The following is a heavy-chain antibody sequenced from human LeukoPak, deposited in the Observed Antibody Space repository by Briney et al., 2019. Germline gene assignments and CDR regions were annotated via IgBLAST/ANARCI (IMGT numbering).Heavy chain of an antibody. J-gene: IGHJ4*02. D-gene: IGHD3-22*01. V-gene: IGHV3-53*01. CDR3: AKAMTKGPPFDY. CDR1: GFTVSSNY. CDR2: IYSGGST. Sequence: GGSLRLSCAASGFTVSSNYMSWVRQAPGKGLEWVSVIYSGGSTYYADSVKGRFTISRDNSKNTLYLQMNSLRAEDTAVYYCAKAMTKGPPFDYWGQGTLVTVSS.